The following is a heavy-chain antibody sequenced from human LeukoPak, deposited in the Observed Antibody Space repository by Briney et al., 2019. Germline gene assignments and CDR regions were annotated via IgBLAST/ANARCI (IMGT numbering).Heavy chain of an antibody. D-gene: IGHD1-1*01. CDR3: AKGTYGRLESGYFDY. J-gene: IGHJ4*02. CDR1: GFTFSDYY. Sequence: GGSLRLSCAASGFTFSDYYMSWIRQAPGKGLEWVSGISGSGGSTYYGDSVKGRFTISRDNSKNTLYLQMNSLRAEDTAVYYCAKGTYGRLESGYFDYWGQGTLVTVSS. CDR2: ISGSGGST. V-gene: IGHV3-23*01.